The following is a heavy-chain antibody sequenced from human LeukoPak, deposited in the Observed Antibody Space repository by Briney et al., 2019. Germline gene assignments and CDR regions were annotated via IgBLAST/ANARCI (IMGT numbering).Heavy chain of an antibody. D-gene: IGHD2-21*02. CDR2: IYYSGST. J-gene: IGHJ4*02. Sequence: SETLSLTCTVSGGSISSGSYCWSWIRQPPGKGLEWIGYIYYSGSTNYNPSLKSRVTISVDTSKNQFSLKLSSVTAADTAVYYCARVAVSAREYFDYWGQGTLVTVSS. V-gene: IGHV4-61*01. CDR1: GGSISSGSYC. CDR3: ARVAVSAREYFDY.